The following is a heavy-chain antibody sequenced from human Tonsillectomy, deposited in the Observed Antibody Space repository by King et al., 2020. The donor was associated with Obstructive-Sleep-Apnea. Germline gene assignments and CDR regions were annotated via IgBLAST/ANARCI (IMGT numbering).Heavy chain of an antibody. CDR2: IDPSDSDP. D-gene: IGHD6-6*01. CDR1: GYSFSSYY. Sequence: QLVQSGAEVKKPGESLRISCQGSGYSFSSYYITWVRQMPGKGLEWVGRIDPSDSDPNYSPSFQGHVTISVDKSINTAYLQWSSLKASDTAMYYCAKEYSSRSSDDYWGQGTLVTVSS. CDR3: AKEYSSRSSDDY. V-gene: IGHV5-10-1*03. J-gene: IGHJ4*02.